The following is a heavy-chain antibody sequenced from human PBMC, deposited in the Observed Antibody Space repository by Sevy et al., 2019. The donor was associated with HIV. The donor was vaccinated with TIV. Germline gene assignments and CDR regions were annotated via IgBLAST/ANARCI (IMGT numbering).Heavy chain of an antibody. V-gene: IGHV3-15*01. J-gene: IGHJ4*02. CDR3: TTIEVEDFDY. D-gene: IGHD2-15*01. Sequence: GGSLRLSCAASGFTFINAWMTWVRQAPGKGLEWVGRIKSKTDGGTTDYAAPVKGRFTISRDDSKNTLYMQMNSLKTEDTDVSYCTTIEVEDFDYWGQGTLVTVSS. CDR1: GFTFINAW. CDR2: IKSKTDGGTT.